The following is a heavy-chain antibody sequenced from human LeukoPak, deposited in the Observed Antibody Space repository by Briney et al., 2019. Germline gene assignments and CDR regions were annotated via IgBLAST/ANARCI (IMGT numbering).Heavy chain of an antibody. V-gene: IGHV3-21*01. J-gene: IGHJ6*03. CDR3: ARDRSYYDILTGYSGYYMDV. CDR1: GFTFSSYS. Sequence: GGSLRLSCAASGFTFSSYSMNLVRQAPGHGLEWVSSISSSTSYIYYADSVKGRFTISRDNAKNSLYLQMNSLRAEDTAVYYCARDRSYYDILTGYSGYYMDVWGKGTTVTVSS. D-gene: IGHD3-9*01. CDR2: ISSSTSYI.